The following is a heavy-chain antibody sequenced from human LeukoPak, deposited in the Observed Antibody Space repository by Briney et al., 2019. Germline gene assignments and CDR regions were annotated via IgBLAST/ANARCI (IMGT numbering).Heavy chain of an antibody. J-gene: IGHJ4*02. CDR1: GGSVTSTNW. V-gene: IGHV4-4*02. Sequence: SEALILICDASGGSVTSTNWWTRVRQPPGMGLEWIGEVRLDGRTNYNPSLRSRLIMSVDLHENHISLKLTSVTAADTAVYYCAREGGFYRPLDYSGQGTLVTVSS. CDR2: VRLDGRT. D-gene: IGHD3-3*01. CDR3: AREGGFYRPLDY.